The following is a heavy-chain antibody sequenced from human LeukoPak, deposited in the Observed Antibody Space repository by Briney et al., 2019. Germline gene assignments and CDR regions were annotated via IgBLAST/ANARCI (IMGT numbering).Heavy chain of an antibody. CDR2: IYYSGST. CDR1: DGSISSSTYY. V-gene: IGHV4-39*01. CDR3: AAGRNFGVVAGWFDP. D-gene: IGHD3-3*01. Sequence: SETLSLTCTVSDGSISSSTYYWGWIRQPPGKGLEWIGSIYYSGSTYYNPSLKSRVTISVVTSKNQFSLKLSSVTAADTAVYYCAAGRNFGVVAGWFDPWGQGTLVTVSS. J-gene: IGHJ5*02.